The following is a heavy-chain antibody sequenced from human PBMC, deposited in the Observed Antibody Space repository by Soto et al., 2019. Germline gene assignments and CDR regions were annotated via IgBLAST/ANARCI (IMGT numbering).Heavy chain of an antibody. D-gene: IGHD6-19*01. CDR2: IYYSGST. V-gene: IGHV4-31*03. Sequence: SETLSLTCTVSGRSISRGGYYCSWIRQHPGKGLEWIGYIYYSGSTYYNPSLKSRVTISVDTSKNQFSLKLSSVTAADTAVYYCARDFTDSSGPTLGMGVWGQGTTVT. J-gene: IGHJ6*02. CDR1: GRSISRGGYY. CDR3: ARDFTDSSGPTLGMGV.